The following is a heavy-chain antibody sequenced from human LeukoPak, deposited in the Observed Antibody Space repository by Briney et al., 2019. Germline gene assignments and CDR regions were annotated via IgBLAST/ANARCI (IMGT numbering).Heavy chain of an antibody. D-gene: IGHD4-17*01. Sequence: SQTLSLTCTVCGGSLSSYYWSWIRQPPAKGLEGIGYIYYSGSTNYIPSLQSRVTISVDTSKNQFSLKLSAVTAADTAVYYCATGDAANYFDYWGQGSLVAVSS. V-gene: IGHV4-59*01. CDR2: IYYSGST. CDR3: ATGDAANYFDY. J-gene: IGHJ4*02. CDR1: GGSLSSYY.